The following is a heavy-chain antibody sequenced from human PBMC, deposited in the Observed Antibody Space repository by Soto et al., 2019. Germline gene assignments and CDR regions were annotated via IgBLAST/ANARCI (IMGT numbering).Heavy chain of an antibody. CDR1: GFTISTYA. J-gene: IGHJ5*02. CDR3: AKDAVYRDGLWLMDS. D-gene: IGHD2-21*01. Sequence: VGSLRLSCAASGFTISTYAMTWVRQAPGKGLECVSGVTGSGSQIYYADSVKGRFTISKDNSKNTLYLQMSSLREEDTALYYCAKDAVYRDGLWLMDSWGQGTLVTVSS. CDR2: VTGSGSQI. V-gene: IGHV3-23*01.